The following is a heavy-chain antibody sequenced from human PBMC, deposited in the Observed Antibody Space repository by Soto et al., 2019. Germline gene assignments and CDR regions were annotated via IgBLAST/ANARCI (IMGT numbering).Heavy chain of an antibody. CDR3: FFFQVDDGIRVLRAVSAFLLHRSSDL. D-gene: IGHD3-16*01. CDR2: INHSGST. J-gene: IGHJ2*01. V-gene: IGHV4-34*01. Sequence: KGLEWIGEINHSGSTNYNPSLKSRVTISVDTSKNQFSLKLSSVTAADTAVYYCFFFQVDDGIRVLRAVSAFLLHRSSDL.